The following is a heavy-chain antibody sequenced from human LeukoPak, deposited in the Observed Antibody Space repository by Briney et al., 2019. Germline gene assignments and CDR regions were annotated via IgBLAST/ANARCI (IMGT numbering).Heavy chain of an antibody. Sequence: GGSLRLSCAASGFTFTTYWMSWVRQTPGKGLEWVANIKQDGSEKYYVDSVRGRFTISRDNAETSVYLQMNNLRAEDTAVYYCARYCSSASCYLRTFDYWGQGTLVTVSS. CDR1: GFTFTTYW. CDR3: ARYCSSASCYLRTFDY. J-gene: IGHJ4*02. D-gene: IGHD2-2*01. CDR2: IKQDGSEK. V-gene: IGHV3-7*03.